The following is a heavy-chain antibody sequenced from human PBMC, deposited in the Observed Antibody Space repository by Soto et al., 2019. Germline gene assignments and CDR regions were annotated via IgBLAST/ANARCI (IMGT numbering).Heavy chain of an antibody. V-gene: IGHV3-48*03. D-gene: IGHD3-22*01. J-gene: IGHJ4*02. Sequence: PGGSLRLSCAASGFTFNNYEMNWVRQAPGKGLEWASYISGSGSTIYYADSVKGRFTISRDNAKNSLYLQMNSLRAEDTAVYYCARAIDYYDRSGYYPFDYWGQGTLVTVSS. CDR2: ISGSGSTI. CDR3: ARAIDYYDRSGYYPFDY. CDR1: GFTFNNYE.